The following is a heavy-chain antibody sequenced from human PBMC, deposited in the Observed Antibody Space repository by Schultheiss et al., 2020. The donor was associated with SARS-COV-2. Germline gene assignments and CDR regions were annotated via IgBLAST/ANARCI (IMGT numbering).Heavy chain of an antibody. D-gene: IGHD3-22*01. Sequence: GSLRLSCTVSGGSISSYYSSWIRQPPGKGLEWIGEINHSGSTNYNPSLKSRVTISVDTSKNQFSLKLSSVTAADTAVYYCARHLYDTQIDYWGQGTLVTVSS. V-gene: IGHV4-34*01. CDR1: GGSISSYY. CDR3: ARHLYDTQIDY. CDR2: INHSGST. J-gene: IGHJ4*02.